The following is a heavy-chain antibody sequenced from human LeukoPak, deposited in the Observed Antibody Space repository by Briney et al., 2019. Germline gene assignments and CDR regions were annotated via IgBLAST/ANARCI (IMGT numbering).Heavy chain of an antibody. CDR1: GFTFSSYG. CDR3: ARDRQYSTFDY. J-gene: IGHJ4*02. D-gene: IGHD6-13*01. V-gene: IGHV3-7*01. CDR2: INPDGTEK. Sequence: GGSLRLSCAASGFTFSSYGMSWVRQAPGEGLKWVASINPDGTEKYYVDSVKGRFTISRDNAKNSLYLQLNSLRADDTAVYHCARDRQYSTFDYWGQGALVAVSS.